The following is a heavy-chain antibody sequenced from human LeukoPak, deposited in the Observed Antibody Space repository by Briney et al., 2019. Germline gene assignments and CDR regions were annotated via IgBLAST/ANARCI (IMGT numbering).Heavy chain of an antibody. CDR1: GFTFIDAW. CDR3: TTEVVSGWYRSFDY. V-gene: IGHV3-15*01. CDR2: IKSKTDGGTT. Sequence: PGGSLRLSCAASGFTFIDAWMTWVRQAPGKGLEWVGRIKSKTDGGTTDYAAPVKGRFTISRDDSKNTLYLQMNSLKTEDTAEYYCTTEVVSGWYRSFDYWGQGTLVTVSS. J-gene: IGHJ4*02. D-gene: IGHD6-19*01.